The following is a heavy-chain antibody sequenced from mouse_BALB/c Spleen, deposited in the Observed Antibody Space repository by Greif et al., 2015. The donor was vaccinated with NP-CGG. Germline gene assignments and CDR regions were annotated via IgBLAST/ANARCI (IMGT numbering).Heavy chain of an antibody. Sequence: DVMLVESGGDLVKPGGSLKLSCAASGFTFSSYGMSWVRQTPDKRLEWVATISSGGSYTYYPDSVKGRFTISRDNAKNTLYLQMSSLKSEDTAVYYCARLDGYPWFAYWGQGTLVTVSA. V-gene: IGHV5-6*02. CDR2: ISSGGSYT. CDR3: ARLDGYPWFAY. D-gene: IGHD2-3*01. J-gene: IGHJ3*01. CDR1: GFTFSSYG.